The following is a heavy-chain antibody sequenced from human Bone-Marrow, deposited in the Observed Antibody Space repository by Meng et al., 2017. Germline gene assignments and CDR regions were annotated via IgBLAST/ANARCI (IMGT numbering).Heavy chain of an antibody. D-gene: IGHD3-16*01. CDR1: GFTFSDYY. CDR3: AKDLGFDDY. J-gene: IGHJ4*02. CDR2: ISGSGAST. V-gene: IGHV3-11*01. Sequence: QVQLVESGGGLVKPGGSLRLSCAASGFTFSDYYMSWIRQAPGKGLEWVSYISGSGASTYYADSVKGRFTISRENSKNTLYVQMNSLRVEDTAVYYCAKDLGFDDYWGQGTLVTVSS.